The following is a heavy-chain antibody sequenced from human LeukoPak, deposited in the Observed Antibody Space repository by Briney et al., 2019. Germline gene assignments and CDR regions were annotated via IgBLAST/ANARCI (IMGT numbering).Heavy chain of an antibody. CDR3: ARGGIVVVTANPSDY. J-gene: IGHJ4*02. CDR1: GFTFSSYW. CDR2: IKQDGSEK. V-gene: IGHV3-7*01. D-gene: IGHD2-21*02. Sequence: GGSLRLSCAASGFTFSSYWMSWVRQAPGKGLEWVANIKQDGSEKYYVDSVKGRFTISRDNAKNSLYLQMNSLRAEDTAVYYCARGGIVVVTANPSDYWGRGTLVTVSS.